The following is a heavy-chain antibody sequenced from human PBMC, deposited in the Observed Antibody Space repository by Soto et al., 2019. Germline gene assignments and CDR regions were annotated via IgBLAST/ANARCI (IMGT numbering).Heavy chain of an antibody. CDR3: ASLNLSFDP. CDR2: IYSSGST. J-gene: IGHJ5*02. V-gene: IGHV4-30-4*01. CDR1: GASISSGDSF. Sequence: QVQLQESGPGLVKPSQTLSLTCTVSGASISSGDSFWILIRHPQGQGLEWIAYIYSSGSTYYNQSLNRRVAISIDTPKNQFSLNLSSLPAADKAVYYCASLNLSFDPCGHGTLVTVSS.